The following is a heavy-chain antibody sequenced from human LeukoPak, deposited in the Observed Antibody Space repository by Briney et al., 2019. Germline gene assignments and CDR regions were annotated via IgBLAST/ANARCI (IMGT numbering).Heavy chain of an antibody. D-gene: IGHD3-10*01. CDR2: IMKDGSEK. J-gene: IGHJ4*02. V-gene: IGHV3-7*01. Sequence: GGSLRLSCAASGFTFSLYWMNWVRQAPGKGLEWVASIMKDGSEKYYVDSVKGRFTISRDNAKDSLYLQMNGLRAEDTAVYYCAKARPGDTFDFWGQGTLVTVSS. CDR3: AKARPGDTFDF. CDR1: GFTFSLYW.